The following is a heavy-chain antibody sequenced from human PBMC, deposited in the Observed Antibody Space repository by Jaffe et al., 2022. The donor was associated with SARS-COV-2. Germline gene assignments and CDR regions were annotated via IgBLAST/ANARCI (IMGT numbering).Heavy chain of an antibody. CDR2: IHYSGST. CDR3: ARDKGGTEAYMDV. D-gene: IGHD3-16*01. V-gene: IGHV4-59*02. J-gene: IGHJ6*03. Sequence: QVQLQESGPGLVKPSETLSLTCTLSGGSVSTYYWTWIRQPPGKGLEWIGYIHYSGSTSRNPSLKSRVTMSLDTSKSQFSLKLSSVTAADTAVYFCARDKGGTEAYMDVWGKGTAVTVSS. CDR1: GGSVSTYY.